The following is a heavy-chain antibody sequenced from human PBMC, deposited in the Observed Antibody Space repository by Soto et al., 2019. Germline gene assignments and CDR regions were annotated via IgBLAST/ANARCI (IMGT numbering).Heavy chain of an antibody. V-gene: IGHV3-23*01. CDR2: ISGSGGST. CDR3: AKAPVTTREIDY. Sequence: EVQLLESGGGLVQPGGSLRLSCAASEFPFSSYAMSWVRQAPGKGLEWVSAISGSGGSTYYADSVKGRFTISRDNSKNTLYRQMNSLRAEDTAVYYCAKAPVTTREIDYWGQGTLVTVSS. J-gene: IGHJ4*02. D-gene: IGHD4-4*01. CDR1: EFPFSSYA.